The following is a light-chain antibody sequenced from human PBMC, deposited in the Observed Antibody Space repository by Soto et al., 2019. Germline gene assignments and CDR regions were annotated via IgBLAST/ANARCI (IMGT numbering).Light chain of an antibody. J-gene: IGKJ1*01. Sequence: DIVLTQSPDALAVSLGERATVKCKSSQSVLYTSSNRNFLAWYQQKPGQAPRLLIYGASTRATGIPARFSGSGSGTEFTLTISSLQSEDFAVYYCQQYNNWPRTFGQGTKVDIK. CDR1: QSVLYTSSNRNF. V-gene: IGKV4-1*01. CDR2: GAS. CDR3: QQYNNWPRT.